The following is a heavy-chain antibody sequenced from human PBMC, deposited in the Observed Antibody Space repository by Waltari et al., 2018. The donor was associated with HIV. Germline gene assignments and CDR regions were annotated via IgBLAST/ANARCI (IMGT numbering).Heavy chain of an antibody. J-gene: IGHJ6*02. CDR3: AKDPGLLSAMDV. CDR1: GFAFSSYA. D-gene: IGHD2-2*01. Sequence: EVQLLESGGGLVQPGGSLRLSCAASGFAFSSYAMSWVRQAPGKGLEWVSAISGSGGSTYYADSVKGRFTISRDNSKNTLYLQMNSLRAEDTAVYYCAKDPGLLSAMDVWGQGTTVTVSS. CDR2: ISGSGGST. V-gene: IGHV3-23*01.